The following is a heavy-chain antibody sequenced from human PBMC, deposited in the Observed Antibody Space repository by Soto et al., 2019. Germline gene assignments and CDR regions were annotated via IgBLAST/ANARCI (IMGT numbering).Heavy chain of an antibody. Sequence: SETLSLTCVVAGGSLSDYCWSWIRQPPGMALEWIGEINHLGSINYNPSLKSRVTMSVDTSRNQFSLTLNSVTAADTATYYCARGGISHWAYFYYMDVWDRGTTVTVSS. CDR2: INHLGSI. D-gene: IGHD2-21*01. J-gene: IGHJ6*03. CDR1: GGSLSDYC. V-gene: IGHV4-34*01. CDR3: ARGGISHWAYFYYMDV.